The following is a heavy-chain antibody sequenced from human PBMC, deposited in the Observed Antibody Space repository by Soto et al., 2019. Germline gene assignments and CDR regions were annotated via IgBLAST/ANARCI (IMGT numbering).Heavy chain of an antibody. V-gene: IGHV4-30-4*01. CDR3: ARGPRAIVVVPAAISYLGRPGNWFDP. CDR2: IYYSGST. Sequence: SETLSLTCTVSGGSISSGDYYWSWIRQPPGKGLEWIGYIYYSGSTYYNPSLKSRVTISVDTSKNQFSLKLSSVTAADTAVYYCARGPRAIVVVPAAISYLGRPGNWFDPWGQGTLVTVSS. J-gene: IGHJ5*02. D-gene: IGHD2-2*02. CDR1: GGSISSGDYY.